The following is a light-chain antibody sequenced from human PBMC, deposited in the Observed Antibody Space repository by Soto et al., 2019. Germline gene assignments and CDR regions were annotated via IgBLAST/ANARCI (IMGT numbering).Light chain of an antibody. CDR3: QLYGNSPRYT. V-gene: IGKV3-20*01. CDR2: GAS. CDR1: QTVSTNF. J-gene: IGKJ2*01. Sequence: EIVLTQSPGTLSLSPGERATLSCRASQTVSTNFLAWYQQKPGQAPRLLIHGASGRASGIPDRFSGSGTGTDFTLTISRLEAADFAVYYCQLYGNSPRYTFGQGTKLEI.